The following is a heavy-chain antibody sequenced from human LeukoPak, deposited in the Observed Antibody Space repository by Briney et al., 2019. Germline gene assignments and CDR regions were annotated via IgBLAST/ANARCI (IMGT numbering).Heavy chain of an antibody. Sequence: KTSETLSLTCTVSGGSISSSTYYWGWIRQPPGKGLECIGTIYYSGSTNYNPSLKSRVSISVDTSKNQFSLKLSSVTAAGTAVYYCASSGYSYGYRDYWGQGTLVTVSS. CDR2: IYYSGST. CDR1: GGSISSSTYY. D-gene: IGHD5-18*01. V-gene: IGHV4-39*01. CDR3: ASSGYSYGYRDY. J-gene: IGHJ4*02.